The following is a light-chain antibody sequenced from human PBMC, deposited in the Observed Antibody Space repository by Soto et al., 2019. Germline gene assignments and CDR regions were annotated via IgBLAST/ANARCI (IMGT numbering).Light chain of an antibody. Sequence: QSVLTQPPSVSAAPGQTVTISCSGGTSNIGHNYVSWYQQLPGTAPTLLIYGNDNRPSGIPDRFSGSKSGTSATLAITGLQTGDEADYYCATWDTNLSAVFGGGTKLTVL. J-gene: IGLJ3*02. V-gene: IGLV1-51*01. CDR2: GND. CDR1: TSNIGHNY. CDR3: ATWDTNLSAV.